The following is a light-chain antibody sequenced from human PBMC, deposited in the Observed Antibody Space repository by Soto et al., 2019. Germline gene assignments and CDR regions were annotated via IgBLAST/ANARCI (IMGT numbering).Light chain of an antibody. V-gene: IGLV1-44*01. CDR2: SNN. CDR3: AAWDDSLNGSYV. Sequence: QSVLTQPPSASGTPGQRVTISCSGSSSNIGSNTVNWYQQLRGTAPILLIYSNNQRPSGVPDRFSGSKSGTSASLAISGRQSEDEADYYCAAWDDSLNGSYVFGTGTKVTVL. CDR1: SSNIGSNT. J-gene: IGLJ1*01.